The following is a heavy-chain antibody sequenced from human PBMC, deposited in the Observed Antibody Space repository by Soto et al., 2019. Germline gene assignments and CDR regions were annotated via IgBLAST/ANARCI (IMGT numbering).Heavy chain of an antibody. V-gene: IGHV3-53*01. J-gene: IGHJ3*02. CDR2: FYLAAGT. CDR1: GFIVNGKKY. D-gene: IGHD2-15*01. CDR3: ATWLLREHAFDI. Sequence: DVQVVESGGGLIQPGGSLRLSCAGSGFIVNGKKYITWVRQAPGKGLDWVSGFYLAAGTYYADSVKGRFTVSIDSSKNTVYLQMNNLSPEDTAVYYCATWLLREHAFDIWGLGTMVTVSS.